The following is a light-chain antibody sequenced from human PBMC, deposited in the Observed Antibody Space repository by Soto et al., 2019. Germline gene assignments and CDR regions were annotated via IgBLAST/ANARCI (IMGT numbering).Light chain of an antibody. CDR3: QQYGSSPIT. CDR2: GAS. Sequence: ETVITHSPATLSVSPGERATFSCRASQSINTNLAWFQLKPGQAPRLLIYGASSRATGIPDRFSGSGSGTDFTLTISRLEPEDFAVYYCQQYGSSPITFGQGTRLEIK. CDR1: QSINTN. J-gene: IGKJ5*01. V-gene: IGKV3-20*01.